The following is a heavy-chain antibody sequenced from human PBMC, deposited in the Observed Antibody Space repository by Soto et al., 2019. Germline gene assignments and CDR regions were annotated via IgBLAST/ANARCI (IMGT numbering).Heavy chain of an antibody. CDR3: SKVGYSIFGVVISDYYYYGMDV. CDR1: GFTFSSYG. V-gene: IGHV3-30*18. D-gene: IGHD3-3*01. Sequence: PGGSLRLSCAASGFTFSSYGMHWVRQAPGKGLEWVAVISYDGSNKYYADSVKGRFTISRDNSKNTLYLQMNSLRAEDTAVYYCSKVGYSIFGVVISDYYYYGMDVWGQGTTVTVSS. J-gene: IGHJ6*02. CDR2: ISYDGSNK.